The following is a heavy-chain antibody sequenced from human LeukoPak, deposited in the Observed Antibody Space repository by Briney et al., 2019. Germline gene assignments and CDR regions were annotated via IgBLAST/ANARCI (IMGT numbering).Heavy chain of an antibody. CDR1: GFTFSIYA. V-gene: IGHV3-23*01. Sequence: GGSLRLSCAASGFTFSIYAMSWVRQAPGKGLEWVSAISGSGGSTYYADSVKGRFTISRDNSKNTLYLQMNSLRAEDTAVYYCAKDPHYYDSSDYFDYWGQGTLVTVSS. CDR2: ISGSGGST. CDR3: AKDPHYYDSSDYFDY. D-gene: IGHD3-22*01. J-gene: IGHJ4*02.